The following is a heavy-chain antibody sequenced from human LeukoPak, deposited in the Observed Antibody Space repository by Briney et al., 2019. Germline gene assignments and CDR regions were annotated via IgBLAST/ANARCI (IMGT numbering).Heavy chain of an antibody. CDR1: GYTFTAYY. Sequence: ASVKVSCKASGYTFTAYYMHWVRQAPGQGLEWMGIINPSGGSTGYAQKFQGRVTMTRDTSTSTVYMELSSLRSEDTAVYYCARDDGHYDFWSGNTHDAFDIWGQGTMVTVFS. J-gene: IGHJ3*02. CDR2: INPSGGST. V-gene: IGHV1-46*01. CDR3: ARDDGHYDFWSGNTHDAFDI. D-gene: IGHD3-3*01.